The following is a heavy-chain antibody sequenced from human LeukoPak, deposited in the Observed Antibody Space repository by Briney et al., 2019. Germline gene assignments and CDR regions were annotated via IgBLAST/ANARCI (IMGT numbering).Heavy chain of an antibody. Sequence: GGSLRLSCAASGFTFSDYSMNWVRPAPGKALESISYIRIDSGNTNYADSVTGRFTISGYKAKNSLYLQMNSLRVEDTAVYYCARDYKYAFDNSGQASLVTVYS. CDR3: ARDYKYAFDN. CDR1: GFTFSDYS. D-gene: IGHD5-24*01. J-gene: IGHJ4*02. CDR2: IRIDSGNT. V-gene: IGHV3-21*05.